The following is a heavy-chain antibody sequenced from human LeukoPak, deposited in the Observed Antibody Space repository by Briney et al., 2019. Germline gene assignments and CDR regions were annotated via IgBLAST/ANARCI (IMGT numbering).Heavy chain of an antibody. CDR2: ISGSGDRT. D-gene: IGHD6-19*01. Sequence: SGGSLRLSCAASGFTFNSYAMTWVRQSPGKGLEWVSTISGSGDRTYYADSVKGRFTISRDNSKNTLYLQMNSLRAEDTAVYYCAKDGDSYSSGWCHFDYWGQGTLVTVSS. V-gene: IGHV3-23*01. CDR3: AKDGDSYSSGWCHFDY. J-gene: IGHJ4*02. CDR1: GFTFNSYA.